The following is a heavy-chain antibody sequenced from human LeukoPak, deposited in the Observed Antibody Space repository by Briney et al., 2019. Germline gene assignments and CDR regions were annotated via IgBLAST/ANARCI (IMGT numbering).Heavy chain of an antibody. J-gene: IGHJ6*02. CDR1: RGTFSSYA. CDR2: IIPILGIA. V-gene: IGHV1-69*04. D-gene: IGHD3-10*02. Sequence: GASVKVSCKASRGTFSSYAISWVRQAPGQGLEWMGRIIPILGIANYAQKFQGRVTITADKSTSTAYMELSSLRSEDTAVYYCARDYVQGVTNEAYYYYYYGMDVWGQGTTVTVSS. CDR3: ARDYVQGVTNEAYYYYYYGMDV.